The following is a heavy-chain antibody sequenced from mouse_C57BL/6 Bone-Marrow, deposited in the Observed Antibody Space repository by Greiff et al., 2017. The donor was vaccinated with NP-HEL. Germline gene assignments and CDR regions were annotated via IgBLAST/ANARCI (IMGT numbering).Heavy chain of an antibody. CDR3: ARCDYVGYAMDY. CDR1: GYTFTNYW. J-gene: IGHJ4*01. Sequence: VKLLESGAELVRPGTSVKMSCKASGYTFTNYWIGWAKQRPGHGLEWIGDIYPGGGYTNYNEKFKGKATLTADKSSSTAYMQFSSLTSEDSAIYYCARCDYVGYAMDYWGQGTSVTVSS. V-gene: IGHV1-63*01. D-gene: IGHD2-4*01. CDR2: IYPGGGYT.